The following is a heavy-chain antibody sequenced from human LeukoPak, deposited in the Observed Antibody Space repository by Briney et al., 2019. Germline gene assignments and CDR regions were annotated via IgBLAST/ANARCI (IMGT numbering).Heavy chain of an antibody. J-gene: IGHJ4*02. CDR1: GGSISSSSYY. V-gene: IGHV4-39*07. D-gene: IGHD2/OR15-2a*01. CDR2: IYHSGST. CDR3: ARRGEYWGIDY. Sequence: PSETLSPTCTVSGGSISSSSYYWGWIRQPPGKGLEWIGSIYHSGSTYYNPSLKSRVTISVDTSKNQFSLKLSSVTAADTAVYYCARRGEYWGIDYWGQGTLVTVSS.